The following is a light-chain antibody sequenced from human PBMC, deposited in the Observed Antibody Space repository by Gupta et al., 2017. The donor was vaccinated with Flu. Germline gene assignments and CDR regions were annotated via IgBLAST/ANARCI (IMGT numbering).Light chain of an antibody. Sequence: DMQMTQSASTLSASVGDRVTIPCRASQSLNNWLAWFQQKPGQAPKLLIYGASRGESGVPCRFSGSGSGTEFTLTISSRQPEDFANYYCQQKNSFPWMFGQGTQVEIE. J-gene: IGKJ1*01. CDR1: QSLNNW. CDR2: GAS. CDR3: QQKNSFPWM. V-gene: IGKV1-5*03.